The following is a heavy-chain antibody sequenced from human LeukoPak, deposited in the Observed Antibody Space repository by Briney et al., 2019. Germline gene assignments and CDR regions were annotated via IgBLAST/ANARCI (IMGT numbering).Heavy chain of an antibody. CDR3: ARLSISSGTIDY. CDR1: GFTFSSYA. Sequence: GSLRLSCAASGFTFSSYAMSWVRQAPGKGLEWIGSIYYSGSTYYNPSLKSRVTISVDTSKNQFSLKLSSVTAADTAVYYCARLSISSGTIDYWGQGTLVTVSS. V-gene: IGHV4-39*01. D-gene: IGHD6-13*01. J-gene: IGHJ4*02. CDR2: IYYSGST.